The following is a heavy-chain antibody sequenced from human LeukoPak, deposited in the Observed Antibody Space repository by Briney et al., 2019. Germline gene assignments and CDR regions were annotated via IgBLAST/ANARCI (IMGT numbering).Heavy chain of an antibody. CDR2: ISGSGGST. J-gene: IGHJ4*02. Sequence: GGSLRLSCAASGFTFSSYAMSWVRQAPGKGLEWVSAISGSGGSTYYADSVKGRFTISRDNSKNTLYLQMNSLRAEDTAVYYCARGYCSSTSCYYFDYWGQGTLVTVSS. D-gene: IGHD2-2*01. CDR1: GFTFSSYA. CDR3: ARGYCSSTSCYYFDY. V-gene: IGHV3-23*01.